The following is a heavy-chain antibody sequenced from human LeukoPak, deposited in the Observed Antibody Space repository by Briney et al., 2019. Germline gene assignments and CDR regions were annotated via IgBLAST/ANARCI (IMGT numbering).Heavy chain of an antibody. V-gene: IGHV4-30-4*07. D-gene: IGHD3-3*01. Sequence: SETLSLTYAVSGGSISSGGHSWSWIRQPPGKGLEWIGYISYGGNTYYNPSLKSRVTISVDTSKNQFSLKLSSVTAADTAVYYCARVDHYDFWVFPWGQGTLVTVSS. CDR2: ISYGGNT. J-gene: IGHJ5*02. CDR3: ARVDHYDFWVFP. CDR1: GGSISSGGHS.